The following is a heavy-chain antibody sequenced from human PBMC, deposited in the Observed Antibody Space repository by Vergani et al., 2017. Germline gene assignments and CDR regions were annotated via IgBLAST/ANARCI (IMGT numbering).Heavy chain of an antibody. V-gene: IGHV3-30*18. CDR3: AKEKILAVARGLRYYYYGMDV. D-gene: IGHD6-19*01. Sequence: QVQLVESGGGVVQPGRSLRLSCAASGFTFSSYGMHWVRQAPGKGLEWVAVISYDGSNKYYADSVMGRFTISRDNSKNTLYLQMNSLRAEDTAVYYCAKEKILAVARGLRYYYYGMDVWGQGTTVTVSS. J-gene: IGHJ6*02. CDR1: GFTFSSYG. CDR2: ISYDGSNK.